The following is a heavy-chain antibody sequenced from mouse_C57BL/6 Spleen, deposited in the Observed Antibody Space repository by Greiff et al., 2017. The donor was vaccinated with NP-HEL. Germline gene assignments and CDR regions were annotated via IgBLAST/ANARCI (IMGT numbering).Heavy chain of an antibody. CDR2: IDPSDSET. Sequence: VQLQQSGAELVRPGSSVKLSCKASGYTFTSYWMHWVKQRPIQGLEWIGNIDPSDSETHYNQKFKDKATLTVDKSSSTAYMQLSSLTSEDSAVYYCARQLRAYWYFDVWGTGTTVTVSS. CDR1: GYTFTSYW. CDR3: ARQLRAYWYFDV. D-gene: IGHD3-2*02. J-gene: IGHJ1*03. V-gene: IGHV1-52*01.